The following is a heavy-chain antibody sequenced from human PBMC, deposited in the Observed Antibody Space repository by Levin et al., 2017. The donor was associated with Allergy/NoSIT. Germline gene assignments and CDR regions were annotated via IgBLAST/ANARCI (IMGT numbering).Heavy chain of an antibody. CDR3: ARDQGRLTYAYDY. Sequence: GSLRLSCTVSGGSFSNINWWSWVRQPPGKGLEWIGEIYLSGTTNYNPSLKSRVTMSLDKSKNQFSLKLSPVTAADTAVYYCARDQGRLTYAYDYWGQGTLVTVSS. CDR2: IYLSGTT. V-gene: IGHV4-4*02. D-gene: IGHD3-16*01. J-gene: IGHJ4*02. CDR1: GGSFSNINW.